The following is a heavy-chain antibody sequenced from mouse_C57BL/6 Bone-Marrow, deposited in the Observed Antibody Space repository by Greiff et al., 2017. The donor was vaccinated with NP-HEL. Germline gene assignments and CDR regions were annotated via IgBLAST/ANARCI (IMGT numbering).Heavy chain of an antibody. CDR1: GYTFTSYT. D-gene: IGHD4-1*01. V-gene: IGHV1-4*01. J-gene: IGHJ2*01. CDR3: ARGYWDGDY. Sequence: VKLVESGAELARPGASVKMSCKASGYTFTSYTMHWVKQRPGQGLEWIGYINPSSGDTKYNQKFKDKATLTADKSSSTSYMQLSSLTSEDSAVYYCARGYWDGDYWGQGTTLTVSS. CDR2: INPSSGDT.